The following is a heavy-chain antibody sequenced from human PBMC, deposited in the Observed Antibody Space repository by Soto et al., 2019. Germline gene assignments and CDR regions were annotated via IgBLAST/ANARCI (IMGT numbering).Heavy chain of an antibody. Sequence: GGSLRLSCAASGFTFSSYAMSWVRQAPGKGLEWVSAISGSGGSTYYADSVKGRFTISRDNSKNTLYLQMNSLRAEDTAVYYCANRATVTTSLLDHPSDGFDYWGQGTLVTVSS. D-gene: IGHD4-17*01. CDR1: GFTFSSYA. CDR2: ISGSGGST. V-gene: IGHV3-23*01. J-gene: IGHJ4*02. CDR3: ANRATVTTSLLDHPSDGFDY.